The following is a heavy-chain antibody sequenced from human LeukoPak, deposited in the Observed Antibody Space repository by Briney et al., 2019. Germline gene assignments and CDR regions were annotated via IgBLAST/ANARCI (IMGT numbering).Heavy chain of an antibody. Sequence: PGGSLRLSCAASRFTFSSYALHWVRQAPGRGLEWVAFISNDGSNKYHTGSVKGRFTISRDNSNNTLYLQMNSLRAEDTAVYYCAREGGLGSFDPWGQGTLVTVFS. V-gene: IGHV3-30*04. CDR2: ISNDGSNK. D-gene: IGHD3-16*01. CDR1: RFTFSSYA. J-gene: IGHJ5*02. CDR3: AREGGLGSFDP.